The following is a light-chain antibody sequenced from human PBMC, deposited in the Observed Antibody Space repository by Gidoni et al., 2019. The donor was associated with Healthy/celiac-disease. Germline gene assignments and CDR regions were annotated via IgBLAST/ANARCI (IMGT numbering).Light chain of an antibody. Sequence: EIVMTQSPATQSVSPGERATLSGRASQSVSSNLSWYKQKPGQAPSLLIYGASTMATGIPARFSGSGSGTEFTLTISSLQSEDFAVYYCQQYNNWPPYTFGQGTKLEIK. J-gene: IGKJ2*01. CDR2: GAS. CDR3: QQYNNWPPYT. CDR1: QSVSSN. V-gene: IGKV3-15*01.